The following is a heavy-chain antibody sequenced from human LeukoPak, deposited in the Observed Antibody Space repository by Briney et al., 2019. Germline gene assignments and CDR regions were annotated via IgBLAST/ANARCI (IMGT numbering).Heavy chain of an antibody. D-gene: IGHD3-22*01. J-gene: IGHJ3*02. CDR3: ARGGSGSYLGSFDI. CDR1: GFPFTTYS. Sequence: SGGSLRLSCAASGFPFTTYSMNWVRQAAGKGLEWLSYISSIRTNIFYADSVKGRFTIDRDNDKHSLYLQIHSLRAEDMAVYYCARGGSGSYLGSFDIWGQGTLVTVSS. V-gene: IGHV3-48*01. CDR2: ISSIRTNI.